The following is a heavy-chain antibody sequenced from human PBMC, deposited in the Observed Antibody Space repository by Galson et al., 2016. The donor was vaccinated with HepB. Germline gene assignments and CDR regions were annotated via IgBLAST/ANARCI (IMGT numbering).Heavy chain of an antibody. D-gene: IGHD6-13*01. Sequence: SLRLSCAASGFTVSSNYMSRVRQAPGKGLEWVSVINSGGSTYHSDSVKGRLTISRDNSKNTLYLQMNSLRAEDTAVYYCARGREGIEPATSHGLGYYYYYYMDVWGKGTTVTVSS. CDR1: GFTVSSNY. CDR3: ARGREGIEPATSHGLGYYYYYYMDV. CDR2: INSGGST. J-gene: IGHJ6*03. V-gene: IGHV3-53*01.